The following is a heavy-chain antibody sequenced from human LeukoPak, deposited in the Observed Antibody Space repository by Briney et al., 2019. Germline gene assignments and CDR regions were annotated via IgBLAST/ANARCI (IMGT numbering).Heavy chain of an antibody. D-gene: IGHD6-13*01. CDR2: ISHSGST. V-gene: IGHV4-38-2*01. CDR3: ARRGGAAAGAPFDY. Sequence: PSETLSLTCAVSGYSISSGSYWGWIRQPPGKGLEWIGGISHSGSTYHNPSLKSRVTISVDTSNIQFTLQLSAVTAADTAVYYCARRGGAAAGAPFDYWGQGTLVTVSS. J-gene: IGHJ4*02. CDR1: GYSISSGSY.